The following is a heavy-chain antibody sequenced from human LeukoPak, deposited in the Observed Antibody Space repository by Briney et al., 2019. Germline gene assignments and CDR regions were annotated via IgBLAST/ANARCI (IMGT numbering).Heavy chain of an antibody. CDR3: GYTNNFYH. J-gene: IGHJ4*02. D-gene: IGHD3-16*02. Sequence: EPLRLSCVAFGLSISGQWINWGRQAPGQGLEWGANIKHHGSEEYYVASVKGRFTIYRDDGRQSVSLQMHSVRAEDTAVYYCGYTNNFYHWGQGTLVVVSS. V-gene: IGHV3-7*01. CDR2: IKHHGSEE. CDR1: GLSISGQW.